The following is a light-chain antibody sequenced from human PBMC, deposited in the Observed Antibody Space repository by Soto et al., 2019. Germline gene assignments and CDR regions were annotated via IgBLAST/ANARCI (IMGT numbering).Light chain of an antibody. Sequence: EIVRTQSPATLSVAPGERATLSCRASQSVGTYLAWYQQKPCQAPRLLIYGASTRAAGISPRFSGGGSGTEFPLTISSLQSEDFAVYNCQQYNDWQRTFSQATKVGIK. CDR3: QQYNDWQRT. J-gene: IGKJ1*01. CDR1: QSVGTY. V-gene: IGKV3-15*01. CDR2: GAS.